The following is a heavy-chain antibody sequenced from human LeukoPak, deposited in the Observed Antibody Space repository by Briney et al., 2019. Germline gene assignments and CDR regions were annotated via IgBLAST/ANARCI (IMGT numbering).Heavy chain of an antibody. D-gene: IGHD6-19*01. Sequence: ASVKVSCKASGYTFTSYYIHWVRQATGQGLEWMGWMNPNSGNTGYAQKFQGRVTMTRNTSISTAYMELSSLRSEDTAVYYCARTLAVAGTEGGYWGQGTLVTVSS. CDR1: GYTFTSYY. J-gene: IGHJ4*02. V-gene: IGHV1-8*02. CDR3: ARTLAVAGTEGGY. CDR2: MNPNSGNT.